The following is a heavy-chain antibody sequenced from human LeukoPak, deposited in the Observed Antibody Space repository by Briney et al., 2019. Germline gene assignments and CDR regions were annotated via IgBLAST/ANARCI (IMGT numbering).Heavy chain of an antibody. V-gene: IGHV4-34*01. CDR3: ARASSGWKGDYFDY. CDR2: INHSGST. CDR1: GGSFSGYY. J-gene: IGHJ4*02. Sequence: PSETLSLTCAVYGGSFSGYYWSWIRQPPGKGLEWIGEINHSGSTNYNPSLKSRVNISVDTSKNQFSLKLSSVTAADTAVYYCARASSGWKGDYFDYWGQGTLVTVS. D-gene: IGHD6-19*01.